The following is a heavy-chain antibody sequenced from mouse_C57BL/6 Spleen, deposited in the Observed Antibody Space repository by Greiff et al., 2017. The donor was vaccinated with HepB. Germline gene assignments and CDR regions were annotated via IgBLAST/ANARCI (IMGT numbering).Heavy chain of an antibody. CDR2: IDPSDSYT. Sequence: QVQLQQPGAELVMPGASVKLSCKASGHTFTSYWMHWVKQRPGQGLEWIGEIDPSDSYTNYNQKFKGKSTLTVDKSSSTAYMQLSSLTSEDSAVYYCARDDPYYFDYWGQGTTLTVSS. CDR3: ARDDPYYFDY. J-gene: IGHJ2*01. D-gene: IGHD2-3*01. CDR1: GHTFTSYW. V-gene: IGHV1-69*01.